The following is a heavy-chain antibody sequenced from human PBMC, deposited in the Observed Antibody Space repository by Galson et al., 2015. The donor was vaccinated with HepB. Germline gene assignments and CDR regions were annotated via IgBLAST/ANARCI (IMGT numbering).Heavy chain of an antibody. Sequence: PALVKPTQTLTLTCTFSGFSFSTSGVGVGWIRQPPGKALEWLAVIYWHDEKRYSPSLKSRLTITKDTSKNQVVLTMTNMDPVDTATYYYTYRLGYYDVSDWGQGTRVTGSS. D-gene: IGHD3/OR15-3a*01. J-gene: IGHJ4*02. CDR2: IYWHDEK. CDR3: TYRLGYYDVSD. V-gene: IGHV2-5*01. CDR1: GFSFSTSGVG.